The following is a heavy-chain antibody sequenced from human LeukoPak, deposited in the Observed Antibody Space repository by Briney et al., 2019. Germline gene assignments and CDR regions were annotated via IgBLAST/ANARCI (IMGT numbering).Heavy chain of an antibody. CDR3: AREETTYYYGSGRRRVRAFDY. V-gene: IGHV3-30*04. Sequence: PGRSLRLSCAASGFTFSSYAMHWVRQAPGKGLEWVAVISYDGSNKYYADSVKGRFTISRDNSKNTLYLQMNSLRAEDTAVYYCAREETTYYYGSGRRRVRAFDYWGQGTLVTVSS. J-gene: IGHJ4*02. CDR1: GFTFSSYA. CDR2: ISYDGSNK. D-gene: IGHD3-10*01.